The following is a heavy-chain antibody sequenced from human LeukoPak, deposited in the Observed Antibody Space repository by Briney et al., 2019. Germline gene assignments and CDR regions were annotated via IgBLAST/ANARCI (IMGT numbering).Heavy chain of an antibody. Sequence: ASVTVSCKVSGYTLTELSMHWLRQAPGKGREGMGGFYPEDGETIYAQKLRGRVTMTEDTSTDTAYMELSSLRSEDTAVYYCATSSMVRGGRFDPWGQGTLVTVSS. J-gene: IGHJ5*02. CDR3: ATSSMVRGGRFDP. CDR2: FYPEDGET. CDR1: GYTLTELS. V-gene: IGHV1-24*01. D-gene: IGHD3-10*01.